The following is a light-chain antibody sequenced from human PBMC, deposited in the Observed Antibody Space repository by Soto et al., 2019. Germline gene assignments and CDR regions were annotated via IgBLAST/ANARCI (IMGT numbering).Light chain of an antibody. CDR1: RREFCGYTY. Sequence: QSVLTQPASLSGSSGQAVTISCAGTRREFCGYTYVSWYQQHPGKAPKLMIYDVSNRPSGVSNRFSGSKSGNTASLTISGLQAEDEADYYCTSYTSSSTPYVFGGGTKVTVL. CDR2: DVS. CDR3: TSYTSSSTPYV. J-gene: IGLJ1*01. V-gene: IGLV2-14*01.